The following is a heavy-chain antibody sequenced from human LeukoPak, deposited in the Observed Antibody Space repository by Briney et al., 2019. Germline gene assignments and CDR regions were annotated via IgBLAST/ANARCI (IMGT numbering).Heavy chain of an antibody. CDR3: AREGYCSGGSCYSGNWFDP. D-gene: IGHD2-15*01. CDR1: GGSISSSSYY. V-gene: IGHV4-39*07. CDR2: IYYSGST. J-gene: IGHJ5*02. Sequence: PSETLSLTCTVSGGSISSSSYYWGWIRQPPGKGLEWIGSIYYSGSTYYNPSLKSRVTISVDTPKNQFSLKLSSVTAADTAVYYCAREGYCSGGSCYSGNWFDPWGQGTLVTVSS.